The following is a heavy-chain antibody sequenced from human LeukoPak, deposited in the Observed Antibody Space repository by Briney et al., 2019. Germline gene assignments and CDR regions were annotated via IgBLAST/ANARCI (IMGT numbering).Heavy chain of an antibody. V-gene: IGHV4-4*07. Sequence: SETLSLTCTVSGGSMSSYYWSWIRQPAGKGLEWIVRIYTSGSTNYNPSLQSRVTMSVDTSKNQFSLKVSSVTAADTAVYYCARDQYYYYMDVWGKGTPVTISS. J-gene: IGHJ6*03. CDR2: IYTSGST. CDR3: ARDQYYYYMDV. CDR1: GGSMSSYY.